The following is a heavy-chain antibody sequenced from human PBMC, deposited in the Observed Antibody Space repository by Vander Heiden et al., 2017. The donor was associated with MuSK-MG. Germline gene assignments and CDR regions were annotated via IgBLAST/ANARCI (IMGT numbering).Heavy chain of an antibody. J-gene: IGHJ3*01. V-gene: IGHV3-48*03. Sequence: ELQLVESGGGLVQPGGSLRLSCAASGFNFSSHEMNWVRQAPGKGLEWLSSIHGSGNIIYYADSVKGRFTISRDNAKKSLYLLMNSLTAEDTAVYFCVRDASYFSNIRWSPAFDLWGLGTVVTVSS. CDR2: IHGSGNII. CDR3: VRDASYFSNIRWSPAFDL. D-gene: IGHD2-2*01. CDR1: GFNFSSHE.